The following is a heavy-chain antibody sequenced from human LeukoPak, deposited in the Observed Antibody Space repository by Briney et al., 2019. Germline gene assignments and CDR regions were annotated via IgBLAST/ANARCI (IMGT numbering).Heavy chain of an antibody. V-gene: IGHV4-39*01. CDR1: SFGVYW. CDR2: IYFSGSA. J-gene: IGHJ4*02. D-gene: IGHD6-25*01. Sequence: SFGVYWMSWVRQPPGKGLEWIGSIYFSGSAYYNPSLKSRVTISADTSKNQFSLKLSSVTAADTAVYYCASRRGLYWGQGTLVTVSS. CDR3: ASRRGLY.